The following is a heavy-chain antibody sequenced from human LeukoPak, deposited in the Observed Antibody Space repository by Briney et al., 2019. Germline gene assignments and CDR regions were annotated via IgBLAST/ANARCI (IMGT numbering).Heavy chain of an antibody. J-gene: IGHJ6*03. CDR2: IIPIFGTA. CDR1: GGTFSSYA. CDR3: ASAPTIFGVVIDYYYMDV. D-gene: IGHD3-3*01. Sequence: GASVKVPCKASGGTFSSYAISWVRQAPGQGLEWMGGIIPIFGTANYAQKFQGRVTITTDESTSTAYMELSSLRSEDTAVYYCASAPTIFGVVIDYYYMDVWGKGTTVTVSS. V-gene: IGHV1-69*05.